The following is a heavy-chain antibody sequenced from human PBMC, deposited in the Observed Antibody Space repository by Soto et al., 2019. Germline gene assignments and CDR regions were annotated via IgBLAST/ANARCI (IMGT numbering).Heavy chain of an antibody. D-gene: IGHD3-9*01. CDR1: GYTFTSYG. CDR3: ARVLRYFDWLLDPFDY. CDR2: ISAYNGNT. Sequence: ASVKVSCKASGYTFTSYGISWVRQAPGQGLEWMGWISAYNGNTNYAQKLQGRVTMTTDTSTSTAYMELRSLRSDDTAVYYCARVLRYFDWLLDPFDYWGQGTLVTVSS. V-gene: IGHV1-18*01. J-gene: IGHJ4*02.